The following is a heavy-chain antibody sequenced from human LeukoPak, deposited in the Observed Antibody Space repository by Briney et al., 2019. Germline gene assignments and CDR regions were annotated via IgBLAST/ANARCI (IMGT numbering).Heavy chain of an antibody. CDR1: GFTFGDYA. CDR3: ARELRYSYGQYYFDF. J-gene: IGHJ4*02. V-gene: IGHV3-49*03. Sequence: PGGSLRLSCTTSGFTFGDYAMSWFRQAPGKGLEWVGFIRNKGYGETTEYAASVKGRFTISRDDSKSIAYLQMSSLKTEDTAVYYCARELRYSYGQYYFDFWGQGTLVTVSS. D-gene: IGHD5-18*01. CDR2: IRNKGYGETT.